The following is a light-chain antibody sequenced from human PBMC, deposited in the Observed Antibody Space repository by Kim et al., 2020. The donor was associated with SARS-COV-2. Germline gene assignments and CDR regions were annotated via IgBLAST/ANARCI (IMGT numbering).Light chain of an antibody. V-gene: IGLV1-47*01. J-gene: IGLJ3*02. CDR3: AAWDDSLGGRV. CDR2: RTN. Sequence: QSVLTQPPSASGTPGQRVNISCSGGSSNIRHNSVSWYRQLPGTAPKRLIYRTNQRPSGVPDRFSGSRSGTSASLAISGLRPEDEGDYYCAAWDDSLGGRVFGGGTKLTVL. CDR1: SSNIRHNS.